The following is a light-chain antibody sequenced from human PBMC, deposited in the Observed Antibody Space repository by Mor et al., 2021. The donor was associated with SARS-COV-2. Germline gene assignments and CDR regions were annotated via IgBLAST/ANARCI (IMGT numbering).Light chain of an antibody. Sequence: FQQYPGTAPKLIISEVTKRPSGVSDRFSGSKSGNTASLTISELQADDEADYYCYSYAGKNTFVFGTG. CDR3: YSYAGKNTFV. J-gene: IGLJ1*01. V-gene: IGLV2-23*02. CDR2: EVT.